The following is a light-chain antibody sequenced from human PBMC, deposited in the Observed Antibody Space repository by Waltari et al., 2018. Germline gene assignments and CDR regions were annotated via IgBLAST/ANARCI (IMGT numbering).Light chain of an antibody. J-gene: IGLJ2*01. CDR2: DVS. Sequence: ALTQPPPVSGSPGQSVTSCCAGTSNDLGAYNSVSLYQEHPGQAPRVIIYDVSDRPSGVSDRFSGSKSGNTASLTISGLQAEDEADYYCSSQSSNDVVLFGGGTKLTVL. CDR3: SSQSSNDVVL. V-gene: IGLV2-14*01. CDR1: SNDLGAYNS.